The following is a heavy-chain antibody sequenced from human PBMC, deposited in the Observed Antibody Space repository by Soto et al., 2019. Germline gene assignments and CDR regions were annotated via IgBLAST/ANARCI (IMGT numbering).Heavy chain of an antibody. J-gene: IGHJ4*02. D-gene: IGHD3-10*01. V-gene: IGHV3-23*01. CDR1: GFTFSRYA. CDR2: ISGSGGST. Sequence: EVQLLESGGGLVQPGGSLRLSCAASGFTFSRYAMSWVRQAPGKGLEWVSAISGSGGSTYYADSVKGRFTISRDNSKNTLYLQMNSLRAEDTAVYYCAKALWFGELSSGYWGQGTLVTVSS. CDR3: AKALWFGELSSGY.